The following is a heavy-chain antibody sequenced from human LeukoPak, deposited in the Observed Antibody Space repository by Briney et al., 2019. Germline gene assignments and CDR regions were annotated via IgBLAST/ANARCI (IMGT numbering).Heavy chain of an antibody. V-gene: IGHV4-38-2*02. J-gene: IGHJ4*02. CDR2: IYHSGST. Sequence: SETLSLTCAVSGYSISSGYYWGWIRQPPGKGLEWIGSIYHSGSTYYNPSLKSRVTISVGTSKNQFSLKLSSVTAADTAVYYCARDVGYSSGWSQFDYWGQGTLVTVSS. D-gene: IGHD6-19*01. CDR1: GYSISSGYY. CDR3: ARDVGYSSGWSQFDY.